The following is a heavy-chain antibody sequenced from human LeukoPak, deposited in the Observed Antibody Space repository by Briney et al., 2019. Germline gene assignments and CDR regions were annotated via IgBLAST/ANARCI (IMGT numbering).Heavy chain of an antibody. CDR3: ARLNSGSYSY. D-gene: IGHD1-26*01. V-gene: IGHV4-59*08. CDR2: IYYSGST. Sequence: SETLSLTCTVSGGSISSYYWSWIRQPPGQGLEWIGYIYYSGSTNYNPSLKSRVTISVDTSKNQCSLKLSSVTAADTAVYYCARLNSGSYSYWGQGTLVTVSS. CDR1: GGSISSYY. J-gene: IGHJ4*01.